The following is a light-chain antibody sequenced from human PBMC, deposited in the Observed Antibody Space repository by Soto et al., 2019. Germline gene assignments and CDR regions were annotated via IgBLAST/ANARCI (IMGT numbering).Light chain of an antibody. CDR2: NNN. V-gene: IGLV1-44*01. Sequence: QSVLTQPPSASGTPGQRVTIPCSGSSSNIGSNFVNWYQQLPGTAPKLLMYNNNQRPSGVPDRFSGSKSGTSASLAISGLQSEHEADYHCATWDDSLNGLVFGGGTKLTVL. CDR1: SSNIGSNF. J-gene: IGLJ3*02. CDR3: ATWDDSLNGLV.